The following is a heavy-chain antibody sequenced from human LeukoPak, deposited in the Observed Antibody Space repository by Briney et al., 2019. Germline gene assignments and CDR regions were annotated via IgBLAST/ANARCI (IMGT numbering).Heavy chain of an antibody. J-gene: IGHJ4*02. CDR1: GFTFSNAW. V-gene: IGHV3-15*01. CDR2: IKSKTDGGTT. CDR3: TTVVPAVKSYYFDY. D-gene: IGHD2-2*01. Sequence: GGSLRLSCAASGFTFSNAWMSWVRQAPGKGLEWVGRIKSKTDGGTTDYAAPVKGRFTISRDDSKNTLYLQMNSLKTEDTAVYYCTTVVPAVKSYYFDYWGQGTLVTVSS.